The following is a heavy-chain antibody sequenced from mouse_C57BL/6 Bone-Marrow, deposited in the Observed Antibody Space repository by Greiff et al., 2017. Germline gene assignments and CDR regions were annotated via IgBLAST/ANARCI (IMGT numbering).Heavy chain of an antibody. V-gene: IGHV14-4*01. Sequence: EVKLQESGAELVRPGASVKLSCTASGFNIKDDYMHWVKQRPEQGLEWIGWIDPENGDTEYASKFQGKATITADTSSNTAYLQLSSLTSEDTAVYYCTPNSHAMDYWGQGTSVTVSS. CDR2: IDPENGDT. CDR1: GFNIKDDY. D-gene: IGHD6-1*01. J-gene: IGHJ4*01. CDR3: TPNSHAMDY.